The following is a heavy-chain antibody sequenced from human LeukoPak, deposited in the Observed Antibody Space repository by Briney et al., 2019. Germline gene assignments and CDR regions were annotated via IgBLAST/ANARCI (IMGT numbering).Heavy chain of an antibody. V-gene: IGHV3-23*01. CDR1: GFTFSTSA. D-gene: IGHD3-10*01. CDR3: AKWFAQGGSGRYVDY. Sequence: PGGSLRLSCAASGFTFSTSAMSWVRQAPGKGLEWVSAISGSGGITYYADSVKGRVTISRDNSKNTVYLQMNSLRAEDTAVYYCAKWFAQGGSGRYVDYWGQGTLVTVSS. J-gene: IGHJ4*02. CDR2: ISGSGGIT.